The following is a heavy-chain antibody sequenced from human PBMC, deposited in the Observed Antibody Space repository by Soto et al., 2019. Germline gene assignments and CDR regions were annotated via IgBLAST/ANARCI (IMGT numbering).Heavy chain of an antibody. CDR1: GFSLSTSGVG. Sequence: QITLKESGPTLVKPTQTLTLTCTFSGFSLSTSGVGVGWIRQPPGKALEWLALIYWNADKRYSPSLKSRLTIIKDTSKNQVVLTMTNMDPVDTATYYCAHRREGYCSGGSCHPVDYWGQGTLVTVSS. CDR3: AHRREGYCSGGSCHPVDY. J-gene: IGHJ4*02. CDR2: IYWNADK. V-gene: IGHV2-5*01. D-gene: IGHD2-15*01.